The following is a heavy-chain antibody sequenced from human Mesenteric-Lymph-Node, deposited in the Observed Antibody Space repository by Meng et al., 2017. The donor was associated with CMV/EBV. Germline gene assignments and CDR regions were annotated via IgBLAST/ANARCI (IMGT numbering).Heavy chain of an antibody. V-gene: IGHV3-30*02. J-gene: IGHJ6*02. CDR3: AKDLSWWADNFYSYGMDV. D-gene: IGHD2-8*02. CDR1: GFSFSSYS. CDR2: IRYDGSNK. Sequence: GGSLRLSCAASGFSFSSYSMHWVRQAPGKGLEWVAFIRYDGSNKYYGDSVKGRFTISRDNSRNTLYLQMNSLRAEDTAVYNCAKDLSWWADNFYSYGMDVWGQGTTVTVSS.